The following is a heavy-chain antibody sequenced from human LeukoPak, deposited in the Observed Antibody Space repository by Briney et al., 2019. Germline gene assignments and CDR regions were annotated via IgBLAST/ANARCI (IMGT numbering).Heavy chain of an antibody. Sequence: GSLRLSCATSGFTFSTNWMSWVRQPPGKGLEWIGSIYYSGSTYYNPSLRSRVTISVDTSKNQFSLKLSSVTAADTAVYYCARDGLPYNSGYALNWGQGTLVTISS. D-gene: IGHD5-12*01. CDR3: ARDGLPYNSGYALN. CDR2: IYYSGST. V-gene: IGHV4-4*02. J-gene: IGHJ4*02. CDR1: GFTFSTNW.